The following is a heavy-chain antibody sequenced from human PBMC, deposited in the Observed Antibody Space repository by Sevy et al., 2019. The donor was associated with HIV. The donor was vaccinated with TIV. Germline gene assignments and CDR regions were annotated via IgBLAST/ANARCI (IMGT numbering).Heavy chain of an antibody. Sequence: SETRSLTCAVSGYSISSGYYWGWIRQPPGKGLEWIGSIYHGGSTYYNPSLKSRVTISVDTSKNQFSLKLSSVTAADTAVYYCARGYYDILTGYDEAFDIWGQGTMVTVSS. CDR2: IYHGGST. CDR1: GYSISSGYY. J-gene: IGHJ3*02. V-gene: IGHV4-38-2*01. D-gene: IGHD3-9*01. CDR3: ARGYYDILTGYDEAFDI.